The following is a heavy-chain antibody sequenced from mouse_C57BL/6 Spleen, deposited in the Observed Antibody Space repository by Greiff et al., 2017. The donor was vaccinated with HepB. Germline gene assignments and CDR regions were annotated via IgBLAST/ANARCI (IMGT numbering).Heavy chain of an antibody. J-gene: IGHJ4*01. CDR1: GYTFTSYW. CDR2: IDPSDSYT. V-gene: IGHV1-50*01. Sequence: VQLQQPGAELVKPGASVKLSCKASGYTFTSYWMQWVKQRPGQGLEWIGEIDPSDSYTNYNQKFKGKTTLTVDTSSSTAYMQLSSLTSEDSAVYYCARRWLLRKDYAMDYWGQGTSVTFSS. CDR3: ARRWLLRKDYAMDY. D-gene: IGHD2-3*01.